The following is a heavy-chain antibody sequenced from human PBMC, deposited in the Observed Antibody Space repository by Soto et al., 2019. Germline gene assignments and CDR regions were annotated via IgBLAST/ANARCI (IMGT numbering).Heavy chain of an antibody. Sequence: EVQLLESGGGLVQPGGSLRLSCAASGFTFSSYAMSWVRQAPGKGLEWVSAISGSGGSTYYADSVKGRFTISRDNSKNTLYLQMNSLRAEDTAVYYCAKDPYSVVGATWDFDYWGQGTLVTVSS. V-gene: IGHV3-23*01. CDR3: AKDPYSVVGATWDFDY. CDR2: ISGSGGST. J-gene: IGHJ4*02. D-gene: IGHD1-26*01. CDR1: GFTFSSYA.